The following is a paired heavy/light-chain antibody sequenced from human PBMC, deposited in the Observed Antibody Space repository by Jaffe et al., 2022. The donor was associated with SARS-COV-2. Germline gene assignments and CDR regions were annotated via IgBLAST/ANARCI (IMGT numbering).Heavy chain of an antibody. D-gene: IGHD2-8*01. J-gene: IGHJ3*02. CDR2: INTDTGNP. Sequence: QVQLVQSGSELKKPGASVKISCQASGYSFTTSAINWVRQAPGQGLEWMGWINTDTGNPTYAQGFTGRFVFSLDTSVSTAYLQISSLKADDTAVYYCARTSYVHNGVDIWGQGTMVTVSS. CDR3: ARTSYVHNGVDI. CDR1: GYSFTTSA. V-gene: IGHV7-4-1*02.
Light chain of an antibody. CDR3: QQYYTTPFP. CDR2: WAS. J-gene: IGKJ3*01. V-gene: IGKV4-1*01. CDR1: QSVLFSSNNKNY. Sequence: DIVMTQSPDSLAVSLGERATISCKSSQSVLFSSNNKNYLAWYQQKPGQPPKLLIYWASTRESGVPDRFSGSGSGTDFTLTISSLQAEDVAVYYCQQYYTTPFPFGPGTRVSIK.